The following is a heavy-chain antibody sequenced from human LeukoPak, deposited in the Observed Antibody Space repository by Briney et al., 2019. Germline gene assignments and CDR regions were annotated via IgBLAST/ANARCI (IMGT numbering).Heavy chain of an antibody. V-gene: IGHV3-7*01. J-gene: IGHJ4*02. CDR1: GFTFSISW. CDR3: ARDAGWGYYDL. Sequence: GGSLRLSCVASGFTFSISWVTWVRQAPGKGLEWVANIDKHGSGKYYVDSVKGRFAISRDYASNSVFLQMDSLRAEDTSVYCCARDAGWGYYDLWGQGTPVTVSS. CDR2: IDKHGSGK. D-gene: IGHD1-26*01.